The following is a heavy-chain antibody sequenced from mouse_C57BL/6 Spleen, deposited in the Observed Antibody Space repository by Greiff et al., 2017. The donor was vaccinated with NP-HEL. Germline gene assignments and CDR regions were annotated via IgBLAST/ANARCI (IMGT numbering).Heavy chain of an antibody. Sequence: EVQLQQSGPELVKPGASVKISCKASGYSFTGYYMNWVKQSPEKSLEWIGEINPSTGGTTYNQKFKAKATLTVDKSSSTAYMQLKSLTSEDSAVYYCARGGYYGPSPHAMDYWGQGTSVTVSS. CDR3: ARGGYYGPSPHAMDY. CDR2: INPSTGGT. D-gene: IGHD1-1*01. CDR1: GYSFTGYY. V-gene: IGHV1-42*01. J-gene: IGHJ4*01.